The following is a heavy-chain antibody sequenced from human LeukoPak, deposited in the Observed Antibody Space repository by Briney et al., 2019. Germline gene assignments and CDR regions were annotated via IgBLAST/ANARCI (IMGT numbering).Heavy chain of an antibody. D-gene: IGHD2-2*01. Sequence: SQTMSLTCAVYGGSFSGYYWSWIRHPPENVLEWIGEINHSGSTNYNPSLKSRVTISVDTSKNQFSLKLSSVTAADTAVYYCAFRKVGYCSSTSCYFRSGFDPWGQGTLVTVSS. CDR3: AFRKVGYCSSTSCYFRSGFDP. CDR1: GGSFSGYY. CDR2: INHSGST. J-gene: IGHJ5*02. V-gene: IGHV4-34*01.